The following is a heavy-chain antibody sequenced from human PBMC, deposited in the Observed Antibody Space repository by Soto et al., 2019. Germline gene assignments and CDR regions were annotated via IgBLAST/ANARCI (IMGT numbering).Heavy chain of an antibody. CDR2: IYYSGST. CDR3: ASDYDFWSGYYSA. CDR1: GGSISSVGYY. Sequence: QVQLQESGPGLVKPSQTLSLTCTVSGGSISSVGYYWSRIRQHPGKGLEWIGYIYYSGSTYYNPSFKSRVTISVDTSKNPFSLKLSSVTAADTAVYYCASDYDFWSGYYSAWGQGTLVTVSS. J-gene: IGHJ5*02. D-gene: IGHD3-3*01. V-gene: IGHV4-31*03.